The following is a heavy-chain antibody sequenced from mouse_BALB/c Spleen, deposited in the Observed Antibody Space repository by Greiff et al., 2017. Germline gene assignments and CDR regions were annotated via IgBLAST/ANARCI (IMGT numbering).Heavy chain of an antibody. Sequence: VQLQQSGPELVKPGASVKMSCKASGYTFTSYVMHWVKQKPGQGLEWIGYINPYNDGTKYNEKFKGKATLTSDKSSSTAYMVLSSLTSEDSAVYYCAREGETARASPYAMDYWGQGTSVTVSS. J-gene: IGHJ4*01. CDR2: INPYNDGT. CDR3: AREGETARASPYAMDY. CDR1: GYTFTSYV. V-gene: IGHV1-14*01. D-gene: IGHD3-2*01.